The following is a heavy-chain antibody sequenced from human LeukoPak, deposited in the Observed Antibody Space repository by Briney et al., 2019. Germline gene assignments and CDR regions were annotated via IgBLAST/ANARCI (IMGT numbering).Heavy chain of an antibody. J-gene: IGHJ4*02. CDR2: LYNAGST. D-gene: IGHD1-1*01. V-gene: IGHV3-53*04. CDR1: GFTVSNNC. CDR3: ARVDTTLSYRLDY. Sequence: PGGSLRLSCAASGFTVSNNCMIWVRQPPGKGLEWVSVLYNAGSTYNPESVKGRFTISIHKSKNTVYLQMNNLRVEDTDMYFCARVDTTLSYRLDYWGQGTLVTVSS.